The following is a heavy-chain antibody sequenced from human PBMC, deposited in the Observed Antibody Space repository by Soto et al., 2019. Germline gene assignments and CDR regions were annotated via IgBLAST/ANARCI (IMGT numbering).Heavy chain of an antibody. CDR2: ISGSAART. Sequence: VQVLESGGGLVQPGGSLRLSCSVSGFAFDGFTMTWVRQAPGKGLEWVSSISGSAARTYYADSVQGRFTISRDNSKSTLYLPMSSLRVEDTAEYFCTRGGVGTTGSCDFWGQGTLVAVSS. V-gene: IGHV3-23*01. CDR1: GFAFDGFT. D-gene: IGHD6-13*01. J-gene: IGHJ4*02. CDR3: TRGGVGTTGSCDF.